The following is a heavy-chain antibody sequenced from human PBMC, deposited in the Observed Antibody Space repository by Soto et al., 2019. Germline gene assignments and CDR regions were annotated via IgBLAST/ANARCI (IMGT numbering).Heavy chain of an antibody. V-gene: IGHV3-30-3*01. Sequence: GGSLRLSCAASGFTFSSYPMHWVRQAPGKGLEWVAVISYDGSNKYYADSVKGRFTISRDNSENTLYLQMNSLRADDTAVYYCAREIPTTIGPLDYWGQGTLVTVSS. J-gene: IGHJ4*02. CDR2: ISYDGSNK. CDR3: AREIPTTIGPLDY. D-gene: IGHD2-8*01. CDR1: GFTFSSYP.